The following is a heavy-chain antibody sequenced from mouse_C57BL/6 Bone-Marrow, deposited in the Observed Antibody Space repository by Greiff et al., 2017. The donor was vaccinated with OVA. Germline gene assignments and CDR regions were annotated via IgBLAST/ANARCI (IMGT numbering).Heavy chain of an antibody. CDR1: GYAFSSSW. Sequence: VKLQESGPELVKPGASVKISCKASGYAFSSSWMHWVKQRPGQGLEWIGRIYPGDGDTNYNGKFKGKATLTADKSSSTAYMQVSSLPSEDAAVYFCASHYGNFDYWGQGTTLTVSA. D-gene: IGHD2-1*01. J-gene: IGHJ2*01. CDR2: IYPGDGDT. CDR3: ASHYGNFDY. V-gene: IGHV1-82*01.